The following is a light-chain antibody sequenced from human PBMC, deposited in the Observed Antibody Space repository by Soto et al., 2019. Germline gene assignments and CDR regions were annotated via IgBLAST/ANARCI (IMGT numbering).Light chain of an antibody. CDR3: CSYAGSRTFV. Sequence: QSALTQPASVSGSPEQSITISCTGTSSDVGAYNLVSWYQQHPGKAPRLIIYEGSKRPSGISHRFSGSKSDNTASLTISGLRAEDEAHYHCCSYAGSRTFVFGGGTQLTV. J-gene: IGLJ2*01. CDR1: SSDVGAYNL. V-gene: IGLV2-23*01. CDR2: EGS.